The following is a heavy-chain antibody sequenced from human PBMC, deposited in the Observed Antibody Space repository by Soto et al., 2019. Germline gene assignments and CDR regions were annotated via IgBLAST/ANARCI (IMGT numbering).Heavy chain of an antibody. CDR2: VYFSGST. J-gene: IGHJ5*02. Sequence: QVQLQESGPGLVRPWETLSLTCSVSGDSVSSGDYYWSWIRQPPGKGLEWIGHVYFSGSTNYIPSLKSRLTMSVDTAKNQFSLKLNSVTAAVTAVYYCARIPVDTYMIYWSDPWGQGTQVTVSS. CDR1: GDSVSSGDYY. D-gene: IGHD3-16*01. CDR3: ARIPVDTYMIYWSDP. V-gene: IGHV4-61*08.